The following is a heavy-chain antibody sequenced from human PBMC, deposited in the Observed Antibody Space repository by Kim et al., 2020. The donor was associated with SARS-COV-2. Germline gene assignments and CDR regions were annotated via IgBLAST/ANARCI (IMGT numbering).Heavy chain of an antibody. Sequence: SETLSLTCAVYGGSFSGYYWSWIRQPPGKGLEWIGEINHSGSTNYNPSLKSRVTISVDTSKNQFSLKLSSVTAADTAVYYCARAHFWSGYYRPPFFDYWGQGTLGTVSS. CDR2: INHSGST. CDR1: GGSFSGYY. J-gene: IGHJ4*02. D-gene: IGHD3-3*02. CDR3: ARAHFWSGYYRPPFFDY. V-gene: IGHV4-34*01.